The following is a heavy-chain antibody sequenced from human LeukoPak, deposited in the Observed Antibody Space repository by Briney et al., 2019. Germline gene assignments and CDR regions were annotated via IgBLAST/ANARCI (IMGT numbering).Heavy chain of an antibody. D-gene: IGHD6-13*01. CDR2: INHSEGT. V-gene: IGHV4-34*01. Sequence: PSETLSLTCAVYGGSFSGYYWSWIRQPPGKGLEWIGEINHSEGTNYNPSLKSRVTISVDTSKNQFSLKLSSVTAADTAVYYCAREVKQQPVSFLCAFDIWGQGTMVTVSS. CDR3: AREVKQQPVSFLCAFDI. J-gene: IGHJ3*02. CDR1: GGSFSGYY.